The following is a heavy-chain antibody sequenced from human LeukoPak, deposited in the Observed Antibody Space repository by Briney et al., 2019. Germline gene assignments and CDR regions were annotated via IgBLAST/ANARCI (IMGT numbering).Heavy chain of an antibody. D-gene: IGHD1-26*01. Sequence: PSETLSLTCIVSGVSISSGDYYWSWIRQPPGKDLEWIGYIYYGGTTFYNPSLKGRVSMSMDTSKNQFSLKLSSVTAAATAVYSCARSPVGASCFDYWGQESLATVSS. V-gene: IGHV4-30-4*08. CDR3: ARSPVGASCFDY. CDR1: GVSISSGDYY. CDR2: IYYGGTT. J-gene: IGHJ4*02.